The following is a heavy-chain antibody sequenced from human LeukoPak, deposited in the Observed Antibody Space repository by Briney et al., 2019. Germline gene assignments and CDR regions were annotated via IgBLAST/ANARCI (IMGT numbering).Heavy chain of an antibody. CDR2: IYTSGNI. D-gene: IGHD6-13*01. V-gene: IGHV4-4*07. CDR3: AREKMQQLSRGYGMDV. CDR1: GGSISSYY. J-gene: IGHJ6*02. Sequence: SETLSLTCTVCGGSISSYYWSWIRQPAGEGLEWIGRIYTSGNINYNPSLKSRVTMSVATSKTQFSLKLSSVPDADTAGYNGAREKMQQLSRGYGMDVWGQGTTVTVSS.